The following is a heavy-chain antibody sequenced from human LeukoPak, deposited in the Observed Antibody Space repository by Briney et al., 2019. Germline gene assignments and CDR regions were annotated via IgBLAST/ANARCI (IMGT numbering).Heavy chain of an antibody. D-gene: IGHD2-2*01. J-gene: IGHJ4*02. Sequence: GGSLRLSCAASGFNFSNYGMPWVRQAPGKGLEGVAVIWYDGSNKYYADSVKGRFTISRDNSKNTLYLQMNSLRAEDTAVYYCARDTGYQLPTYYFDYWSQGTLVTVSS. CDR1: GFNFSNYG. CDR3: ARDTGYQLPTYYFDY. V-gene: IGHV3-33*01. CDR2: IWYDGSNK.